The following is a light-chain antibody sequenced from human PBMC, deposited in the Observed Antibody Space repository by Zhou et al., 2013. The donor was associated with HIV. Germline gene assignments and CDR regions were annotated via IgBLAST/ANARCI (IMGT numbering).Light chain of an antibody. J-gene: IGKJ5*01. V-gene: IGKV3D-20*02. Sequence: EIVLTQSPGTLSLSPGERATLSCRASQSVSSSYLAWYQQKPGQAPRLLIYDASNRATGIPDRFTGSGSGTEFTLTIASLEPEDFAVYYCQQRTTRITFGQGTRLEIK. CDR2: DAS. CDR1: QSVSSSY. CDR3: QQRTTRIT.